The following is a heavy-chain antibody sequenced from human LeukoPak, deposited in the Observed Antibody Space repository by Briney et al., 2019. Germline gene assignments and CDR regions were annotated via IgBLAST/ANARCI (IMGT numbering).Heavy chain of an antibody. D-gene: IGHD2-2*01. Sequence: GGSLRLSCAASGFTLSSYAMSWARQAPGKGLEWVSAISGDGRITHHADSVKGRFTISRDNSKNTLYLQMNSLRAEDTAIYYCATKGLVSVPSRYHFDYWGQGTLVTVSS. CDR1: GFTLSSYA. CDR2: ISGDGRIT. V-gene: IGHV3-23*01. J-gene: IGHJ4*02. CDR3: ATKGLVSVPSRYHFDY.